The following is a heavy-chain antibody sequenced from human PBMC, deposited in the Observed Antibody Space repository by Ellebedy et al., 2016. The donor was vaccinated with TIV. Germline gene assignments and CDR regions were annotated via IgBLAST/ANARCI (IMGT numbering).Heavy chain of an antibody. D-gene: IGHD3-10*02. CDR2: IYSDGST. J-gene: IGHJ4*02. Sequence: GESLKISCAASGFTVSSKHMSWVRQAPGTGLEWVSIIYSDGSTSYADCVKGRSTISRDNSKNTLYLQMSSLRPEDTAVYYCASSRYHYYVGNTIFAYWGQGTLVTVSS. V-gene: IGHV3-53*01. CDR1: GFTVSSKH. CDR3: ASSRYHYYVGNTIFAY.